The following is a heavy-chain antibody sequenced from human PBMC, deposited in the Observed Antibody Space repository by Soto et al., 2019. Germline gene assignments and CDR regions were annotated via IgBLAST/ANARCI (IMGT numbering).Heavy chain of an antibody. J-gene: IGHJ4*02. V-gene: IGHV3-53*01. CDR2: IYSGGST. CDR1: GFTVSSNY. CDR3: ARDSNRGATPWSFDY. D-gene: IGHD3-10*01. Sequence: PGGSLRLSCAASGFTVSSNYMSWVRQAPGKGLEWVSVIYSGGSTYYADSVKGRFTISRDNSKNTLYLQMNSLRAEDTAVYYCARDSNRGATPWSFDYWGQGTLVTVSS.